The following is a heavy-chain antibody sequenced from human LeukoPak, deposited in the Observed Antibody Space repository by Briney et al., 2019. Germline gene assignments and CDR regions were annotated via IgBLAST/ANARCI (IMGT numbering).Heavy chain of an antibody. D-gene: IGHD3-10*01. Sequence: ASVKVSCKASGYTFTSYGISWVRQAPGQGLEWMGWISAYNGNTNYAQKFQGRVTMTRDTSISTAYMELSRLRSEDTAVYYCARGTLTYYYGSGSYWTDYWGQGTLVTVSS. CDR2: ISAYNGNT. CDR1: GYTFTSYG. J-gene: IGHJ4*02. CDR3: ARGTLTYYYGSGSYWTDY. V-gene: IGHV1-18*01.